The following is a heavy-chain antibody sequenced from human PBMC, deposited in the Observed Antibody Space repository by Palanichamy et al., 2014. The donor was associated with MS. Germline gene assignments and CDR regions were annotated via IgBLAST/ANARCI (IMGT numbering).Heavy chain of an antibody. J-gene: IGHJ5*02. D-gene: IGHD6-13*01. V-gene: IGHV3-9*01. CDR1: GFTFGDYA. CDR2: ISWSSAKI. CDR3: VKDGAAAITNWFDP. Sequence: EVQLVESGGGLVQPGKSLRLSCVVSGFTFGDYAMHWVRQAPGKGLEWVSGISWSSAKIDYAESVKGRFTISRDNAKKSLYLQMNSLRPEDTALYYCVKDGAAAITNWFDPWGQGTLVTVSS.